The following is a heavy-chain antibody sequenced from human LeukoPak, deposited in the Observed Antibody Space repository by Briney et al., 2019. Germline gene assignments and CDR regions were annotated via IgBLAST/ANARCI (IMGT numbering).Heavy chain of an antibody. CDR3: ARAYSGSFYEAFDF. CDR2: ISYHGSNK. V-gene: IGHV3-30-3*01. J-gene: IGHJ3*01. D-gene: IGHD1-26*01. Sequence: GGSLRLSCAASRSTFSTHGMHWVRQAPGKGLEWVAAISYHGSNKHYADSVKGRFTISRDNSKNSLYLQMHSLRPEDTAVYYCARAYSGSFYEAFDFWGQGTMVTVSS. CDR1: RSTFSTHG.